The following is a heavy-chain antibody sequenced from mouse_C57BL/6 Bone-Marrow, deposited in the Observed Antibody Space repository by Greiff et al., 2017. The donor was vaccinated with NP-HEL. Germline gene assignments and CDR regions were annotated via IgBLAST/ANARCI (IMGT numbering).Heavy chain of an antibody. CDR1: GFTFTDYY. J-gene: IGHJ3*01. Sequence: VHVKQSGPVLVKPGPSVKISCKASGFTFTDYYMHWVKQSHGKSLEWIGLVYPYNGGTSYNQKFKGKATLTVDTSSSTAYMELNSLTSEDSAVYYCARGDYDGSSYVPYWGQGTLVTVSA. CDR3: ARGDYDGSSYVPY. D-gene: IGHD1-1*01. CDR2: VYPYNGGT. V-gene: IGHV1-36*01.